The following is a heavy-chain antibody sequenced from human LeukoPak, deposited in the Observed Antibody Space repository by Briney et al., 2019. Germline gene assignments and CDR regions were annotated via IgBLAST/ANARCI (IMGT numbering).Heavy chain of an antibody. D-gene: IGHD6-25*01. Sequence: SETLSLTCTVSGGSISSYYWSWIRQPPGKGPEWIGYIYYSGSTNYNPSLKSRVTISVDTSKNQFSLKLSSVTAADTAVYYCARRPSGSKPFDYWGQGTLVTVSS. CDR2: IYYSGST. CDR1: GGSISSYY. V-gene: IGHV4-59*08. J-gene: IGHJ4*02. CDR3: ARRPSGSKPFDY.